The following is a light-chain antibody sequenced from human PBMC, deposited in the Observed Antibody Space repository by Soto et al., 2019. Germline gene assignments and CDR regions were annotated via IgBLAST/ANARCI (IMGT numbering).Light chain of an antibody. CDR2: AAS. J-gene: IGKJ3*01. V-gene: IGKV1-27*01. CDR3: QKYSSVPV. CDR1: QGIRNF. Sequence: DIQMTQSPTSLSASVGDRVTITCRASQGIRNFVAWYQQKPGKPPKLLIYAASTLQSGVPSRFSGSGSGTDFPLTIKSLQPEDVATYSGQKYSSVPVFGPGTKVEI.